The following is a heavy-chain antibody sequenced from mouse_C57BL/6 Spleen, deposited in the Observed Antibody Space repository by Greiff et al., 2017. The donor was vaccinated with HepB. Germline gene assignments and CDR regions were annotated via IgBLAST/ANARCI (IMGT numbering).Heavy chain of an antibody. CDR1: GYTFTDYY. D-gene: IGHD1-1*01. J-gene: IGHJ3*01. Sequence: EVQLKQSGPVLVKPGASVKMSCKASGYTFTDYYMNWVRQSHGKSLEWIGVINPYNGGTSYNQKFKGKATLTVDKSSSTAYMELNSLTSEDSAVYYCARYYGSRTFGNWGQETLVTVSA. CDR2: INPYNGGT. CDR3: ARYYGSRTFGN. V-gene: IGHV1-19*01.